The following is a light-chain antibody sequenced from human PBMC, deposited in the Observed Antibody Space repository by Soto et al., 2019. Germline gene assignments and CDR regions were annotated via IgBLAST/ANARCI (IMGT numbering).Light chain of an antibody. V-gene: IGKV3-20*01. CDR3: QQYGSSPLT. CDR2: GAS. Sequence: EIVLTQSPGTLSLSPGERATLSCRASQSVSSSYLAWYQQKPVQAPRLLIYGASSRATVIPDRFSGSGSGTDFTLTISRLEPEDFAVYYCQQYGSSPLTFGGGTKVEIK. CDR1: QSVSSSY. J-gene: IGKJ4*01.